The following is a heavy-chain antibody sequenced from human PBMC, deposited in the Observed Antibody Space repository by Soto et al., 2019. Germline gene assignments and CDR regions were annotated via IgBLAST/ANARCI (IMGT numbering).Heavy chain of an antibody. V-gene: IGHV4-31*11. Sequence: QVQLRESGPGLVKPSQTLSLTCAVSGDSIRGGFLFFYWSWIRQDPAKGLEWIGYIHANGNTLYNPSLKIRSTISFDTSKNEFYLNLTSVTAADTAVYFCARVRQYGDYIDNWGQGTLVTVSS. CDR3: ARVRQYGDYIDN. CDR1: GDSIRGGFLFFY. D-gene: IGHD4-17*01. CDR2: IHANGNT. J-gene: IGHJ4*02.